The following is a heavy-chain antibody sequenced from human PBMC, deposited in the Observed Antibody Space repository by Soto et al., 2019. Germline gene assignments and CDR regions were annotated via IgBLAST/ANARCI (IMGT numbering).Heavy chain of an antibody. CDR2: TYYRSKWYN. CDR3: ARDPRIAVAGKGGYYYYGMDV. V-gene: IGHV6-1*01. J-gene: IGHJ6*02. Sequence: SQTLSLTCAISGDSVSSNSAAWNWIRQSPSRGLEWLGRTYYRSKWYNDYAVSVKSRITINPDTSKNQLSLQLNPVTPEDTAVYYCARDPRIAVAGKGGYYYYGMDVWGQGTTVTVSS. CDR1: GDSVSSNSAA. D-gene: IGHD6-19*01.